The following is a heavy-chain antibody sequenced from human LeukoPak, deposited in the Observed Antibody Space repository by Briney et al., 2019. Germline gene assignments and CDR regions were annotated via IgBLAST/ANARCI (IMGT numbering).Heavy chain of an antibody. J-gene: IGHJ4*02. Sequence: GGSLRLSCVASGFTFNYAMTWVRQAPGRGLEWVSSISGSGGAIYYANSVKGRFTISRDNSRNTLFLQMNSLRAEDTALYYCVKDRGRSVAVAADYWGQGTLVTVSS. CDR2: ISGSGGAI. CDR3: VKDRGRSVAVAADY. CDR1: GFTFNYA. V-gene: IGHV3-23*01. D-gene: IGHD6-19*01.